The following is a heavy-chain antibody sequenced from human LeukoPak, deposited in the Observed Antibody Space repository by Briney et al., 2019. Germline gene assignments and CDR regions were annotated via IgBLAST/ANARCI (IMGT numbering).Heavy chain of an antibody. V-gene: IGHV6-1*01. J-gene: IGHJ4*02. Sequence: SQTLSLTCAISGDSVSSNNVTWNWIRQSPSRGLEWLGRTYYRSKWFNDYAVFVKSRITINPDTSKNQYSLQLNSVTPEDTAVYDCARVTSGVFGFWGQGTLVTVSS. CDR3: ARVTSGVFGF. CDR2: TYYRSKWFN. D-gene: IGHD2-15*01. CDR1: GDSVSSNNVT.